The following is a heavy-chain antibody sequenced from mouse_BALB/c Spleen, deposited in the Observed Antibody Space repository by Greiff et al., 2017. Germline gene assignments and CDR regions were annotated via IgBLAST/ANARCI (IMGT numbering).Heavy chain of an antibody. CDR3: TREWRAMDY. V-gene: IGHV5-6-4*01. Sequence: EVQRVESGGGLVKPGGSLKLSCAASGFTFSSYTMSWVRQTPEKRLEWVATISSGGSYTYYPDSVKGRFTISRDNAKNTLYLQMSSLKSEDTAMYYCTREWRAMDYWGQGTSVTGSS. CDR1: GFTFSSYT. J-gene: IGHJ4*01. CDR2: ISSGGSYT.